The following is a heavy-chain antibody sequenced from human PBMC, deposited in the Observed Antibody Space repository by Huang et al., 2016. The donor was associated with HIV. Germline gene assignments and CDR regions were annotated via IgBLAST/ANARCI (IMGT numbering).Heavy chain of an antibody. J-gene: IGHJ4*02. CDR1: GGSIRSDNYY. CDR2: IYYSGRT. Sequence: QLQLQESGPGLVKPSETLSLTCTVSGGSIRSDNYYWCWIRQPPGKGREWIGSIYYSGRTYYNPSLTLRVTITVETSKNHFSLRMRSVTAADTAVYYCARLPGSITMIRGVITDPYWGQGTLVTVSS. V-gene: IGHV4-39*02. CDR3: ARLPGSITMIRGVITDPY. D-gene: IGHD3-10*01.